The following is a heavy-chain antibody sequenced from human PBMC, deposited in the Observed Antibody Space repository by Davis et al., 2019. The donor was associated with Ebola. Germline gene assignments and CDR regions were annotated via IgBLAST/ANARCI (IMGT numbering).Heavy chain of an antibody. D-gene: IGHD3-22*01. CDR3: AREVSAFSGYYV. J-gene: IGHJ4*02. Sequence: GESLKISCAASGFIFSSYVMSWVRQAPGKGLEWVSTLGTSADTYYADSVKGRFTISRDNSKNTLFLQTDSLRAEDTAVYYCAREVSAFSGYYVWGQGTQVTVSS. V-gene: IGHV3-23*01. CDR2: LGTSADT. CDR1: GFIFSSYV.